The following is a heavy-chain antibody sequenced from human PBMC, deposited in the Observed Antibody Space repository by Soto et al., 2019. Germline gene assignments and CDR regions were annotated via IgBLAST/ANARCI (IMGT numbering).Heavy chain of an antibody. CDR3: ARGDYYGSGSADY. CDR1: GGSISNGDYY. V-gene: IGHV4-31*03. D-gene: IGHD3-10*01. J-gene: IGHJ4*02. Sequence: TLSLTCTVSGGSISNGDYYWSWLRQHPGKGLEWIGYIHYSASTYYNPSLKSRITMSSDTSKNQFSLKLSSVIAADTAVYYCARGDYYGSGSADYWGQGTLVTVSS. CDR2: IHYSAST.